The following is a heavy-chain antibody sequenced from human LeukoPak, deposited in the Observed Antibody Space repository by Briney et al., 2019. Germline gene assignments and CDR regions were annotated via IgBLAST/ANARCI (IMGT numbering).Heavy chain of an antibody. CDR1: GFTVSSNY. J-gene: IGHJ3*02. CDR3: ARGDVSSGYDAFDI. V-gene: IGHV3-53*01. CDR2: IYSGGST. Sequence: GGSLRLSCAASGFTVSSNYMSWVRQAPGKGLEWVSVIYSGGSTYYADSVKGRFTISRDNSKNTLYLQMNSLRAEDTAVYYCARGDVSSGYDAFDIWGQGTMVTVSS. D-gene: IGHD3-22*01.